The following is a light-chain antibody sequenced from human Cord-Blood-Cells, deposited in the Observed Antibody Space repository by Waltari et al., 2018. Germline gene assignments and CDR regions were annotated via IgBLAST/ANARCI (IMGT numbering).Light chain of an antibody. CDR3: QQSYSTPYT. J-gene: IGKJ2*01. Sequence: DIPLTQSPSSLSASLGDRVTITCRASQSISSHLNWDQQKPGKAPKLLIYAASSLQRGVPSRFSGSGSGTDFTLTISSLQPEDFATYYCQQSYSTPYTFGQGTKLEIK. CDR2: AAS. V-gene: IGKV1-39*01. CDR1: QSISSH.